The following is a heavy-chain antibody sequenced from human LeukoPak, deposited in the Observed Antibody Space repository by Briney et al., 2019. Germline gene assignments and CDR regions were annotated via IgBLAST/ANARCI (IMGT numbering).Heavy chain of an antibody. CDR1: DTFTSYG. J-gene: IGHJ3*02. V-gene: IGHV1-18*01. D-gene: IGHD1-26*01. CDR2: ISAYNGNT. Sequence: GSVKVSCKASDTFTSYGISWVRQAPGQGLEWMGWISAYNGNTNYAQKLQGRVTMTTDTSTSTAYMELRSLRSDDTAVYYCARRALRMGASTNGGAFDIWGQGTMATVSS. CDR3: ARRALRMGASTNGGAFDI.